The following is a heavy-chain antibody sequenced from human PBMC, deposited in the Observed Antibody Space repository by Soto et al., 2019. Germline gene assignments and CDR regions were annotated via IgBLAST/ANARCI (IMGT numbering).Heavy chain of an antibody. Sequence: QVQLVESGGGVVQPGRSLRLSCAASGFTFSSFVMHWVRQAPCKGLEWVAALSYDGSNKNYADSVKGRFTISRDNSKSTLYLQINSLTIEDTAVSYCVRDGPRITIYVYGDQWGQGTLVTVSS. V-gene: IGHV3-30*04. CDR1: GFTFSSFV. CDR2: LSYDGSNK. D-gene: IGHD3-3*01. J-gene: IGHJ4*02. CDR3: VRDGPRITIYVYGDQ.